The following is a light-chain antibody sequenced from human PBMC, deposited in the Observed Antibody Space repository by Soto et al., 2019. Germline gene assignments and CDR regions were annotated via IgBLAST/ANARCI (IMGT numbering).Light chain of an antibody. CDR2: DAS. CDR1: QSLSSS. CDR3: QQRSNWALT. V-gene: IGKV3-11*01. Sequence: EIVLTQSPVTLSLSPGERATLSCRASQSLSSSLAWYQQKPGQAPRLLIYDASNRATGIPARFSGSGSGTDFTLTISSLEPEDFAVYYCQQRSNWALTFGGGRKVEIK. J-gene: IGKJ4*01.